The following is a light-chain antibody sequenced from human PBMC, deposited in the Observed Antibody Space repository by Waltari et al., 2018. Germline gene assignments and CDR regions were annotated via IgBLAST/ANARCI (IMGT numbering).Light chain of an antibody. CDR2: KDS. J-gene: IGLJ3*02. Sequence: SYELTQPSSVSVSPGQTATITCSGDVLSKKYARWLPQKPGQAPVLVIYKDSERPSGSPERFSGSTSGTTVILTITGAHAEDEADYYCYSAADTNREVVFGGGTKLNVL. V-gene: IGLV3-27*01. CDR3: YSAADTNREVV. CDR1: VLSKKY.